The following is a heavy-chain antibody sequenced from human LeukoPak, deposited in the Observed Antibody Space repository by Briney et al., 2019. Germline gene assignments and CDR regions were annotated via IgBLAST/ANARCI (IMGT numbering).Heavy chain of an antibody. CDR2: IYSSGST. J-gene: IGHJ6*03. D-gene: IGHD3-22*01. V-gene: IGHV4-39*01. Sequence: SETLSLTCRVSGASINSGSNYWGWIRQPPGKTLEWIGSIYSSGSTYYNPSLKSRVIIMIDTPKNHFSLTLSSVTAADTAVYYCARQWGYDSSGYYFGRRDDYYYYMDVWGKGTTVTISS. CDR3: ARQWGYDSSGYYFGRRDDYYYYMDV. CDR1: GASINSGSNY.